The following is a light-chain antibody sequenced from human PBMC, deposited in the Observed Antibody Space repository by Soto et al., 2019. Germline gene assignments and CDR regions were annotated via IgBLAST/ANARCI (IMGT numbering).Light chain of an antibody. CDR2: GAS. V-gene: IGKV3-15*01. Sequence: SPATLSVSPGERATLSCMASQSVSSNLAWYQQKPGQAPRLLIYGASTRATGIPARFSGSGSGTEFTLTISSLQPEDFATYYCQQSYSPPPVTFGQGTRLEIK. J-gene: IGKJ5*01. CDR3: QQSYSPPPVT. CDR1: QSVSSN.